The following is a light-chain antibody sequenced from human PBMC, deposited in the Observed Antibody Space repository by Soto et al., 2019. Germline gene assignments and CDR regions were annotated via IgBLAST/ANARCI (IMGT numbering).Light chain of an antibody. CDR2: GVT. Sequence: QSVLTQPASVSGSPGQSITISCTGSSSDIGAFNYVAWYQQHPGKAPKLIIHGVTNRPSWVSSRFSGSKSDYTASLTISGLQADDEADYFCCSSAPESTYVFGTGTKVTVL. CDR3: CSSAPESTYV. J-gene: IGLJ1*01. CDR1: SSDIGAFNY. V-gene: IGLV2-14*01.